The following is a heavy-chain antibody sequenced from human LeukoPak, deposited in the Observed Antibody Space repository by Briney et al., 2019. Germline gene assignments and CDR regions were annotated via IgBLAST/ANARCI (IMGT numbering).Heavy chain of an antibody. CDR1: GGSISNYY. V-gene: IGHV4-39*02. CDR3: ARSSAADDFFDY. J-gene: IGHJ4*02. D-gene: IGHD6-6*01. CDR2: IYYSGNT. Sequence: SETLSLTCTVSGGSISNYYWGWIRQAPGKGLEWIGSIYYSGNTYYNSSLKSRVTISVDTSKNHFSLKLSSVTAADTAVYYCARSSAADDFFDYWGQGTLVTVSS.